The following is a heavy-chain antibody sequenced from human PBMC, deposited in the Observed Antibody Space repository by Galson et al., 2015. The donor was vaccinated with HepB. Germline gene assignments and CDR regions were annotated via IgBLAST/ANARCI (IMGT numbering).Heavy chain of an antibody. Sequence: SETLSLTCTASGGSFSGYYWSWIRQPPGKGLEWIGEINHSGSTNYNPSLKSRVTISVDTSKNQFSLKLSSVTAADTAVYYCARGRPRAGPVAATGLWQNDYWGQGTLVTVSS. CDR1: GGSFSGYY. D-gene: IGHD2-15*01. V-gene: IGHV4-34*01. CDR2: INHSGST. CDR3: ARGRPRAGPVAATGLWQNDY. J-gene: IGHJ4*02.